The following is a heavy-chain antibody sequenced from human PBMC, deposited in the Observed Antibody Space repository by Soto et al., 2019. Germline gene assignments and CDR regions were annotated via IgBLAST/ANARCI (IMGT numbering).Heavy chain of an antibody. J-gene: IGHJ4*02. D-gene: IGHD3-10*01. Sequence: GGSLRLSCVASGLTVSGKKYMAWVRQAPGEGLEWVANIKTDGSETHYVDSVKGRFTISRDNPKTSLFLQMNSLRVEDTAVYFCTSDRYPRFYHGSGSYPYYWGQGTPVTVSS. CDR3: TSDRYPRFYHGSGSYPYY. V-gene: IGHV3-7*03. CDR2: IKTDGSET. CDR1: GLTVSGKKY.